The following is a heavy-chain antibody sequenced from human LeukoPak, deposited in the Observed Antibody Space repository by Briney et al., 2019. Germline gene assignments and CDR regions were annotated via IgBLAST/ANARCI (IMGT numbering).Heavy chain of an antibody. CDR1: GFTFSTYC. Sequence: PGRSLRLSCAASGFTFSTYCMHWVRHAPGKGLGWVAVIWFDGSNKYYADSVKGRFTISRDNAKSTLYLQMNSLRAEHTAVYYCARERVVRGYSGYDFDYWGQGTLVTVSS. V-gene: IGHV3-33*01. CDR3: ARERVVRGYSGYDFDY. J-gene: IGHJ4*02. D-gene: IGHD5-12*01. CDR2: IWFDGSNK.